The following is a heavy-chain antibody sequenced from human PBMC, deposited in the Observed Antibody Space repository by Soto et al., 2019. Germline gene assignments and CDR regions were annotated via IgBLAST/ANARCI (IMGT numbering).Heavy chain of an antibody. V-gene: IGHV3-23*01. D-gene: IGHD4-17*01. CDR3: AQLPHSSSIGAWVDP. Sequence: EVQLLESGGGLVQPGGSLRLSCAASGFTFSNYAMSWVRQAPGKGLEWVSTVFTGGGVTHYAESVKGRFTISRDTSKNMVYLQMNSLRAEDTALYYCAQLPHSSSIGAWVDPWGQGTLVTVSS. CDR1: GFTFSNYA. J-gene: IGHJ5*02. CDR2: VFTGGGVT.